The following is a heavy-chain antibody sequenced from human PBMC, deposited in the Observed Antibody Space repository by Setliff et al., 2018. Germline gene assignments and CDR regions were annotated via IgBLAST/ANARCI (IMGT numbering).Heavy chain of an antibody. CDR1: GASLSSGTYY. CDR3: ARTGTYRYFDY. Sequence: SETLSLTCTVSGASLSSGTYYWGWIRQPPGKGLEWIGRIYYRGDTYYTASLKGRLTISVDTAQNQFSLRLTSVTAADTAVYYCARTGTYRYFDYWGQGALVTVSS. CDR2: IYYRGDT. J-gene: IGHJ4*02. V-gene: IGHV4-39*01. D-gene: IGHD1-1*01.